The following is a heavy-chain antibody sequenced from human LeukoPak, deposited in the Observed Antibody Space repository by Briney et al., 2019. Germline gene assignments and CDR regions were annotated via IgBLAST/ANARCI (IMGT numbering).Heavy chain of an antibody. D-gene: IGHD6-6*01. J-gene: IGHJ4*02. Sequence: SQTLSLTCTVSGGSISSGSYYWSWIRQPAGKGLEWIGRIYTSGSTNYNPSLKSRVTISVDTSKNQFSLKLSSVTAADTAVYYCARMGAARNDYWGQGTLVTVSS. CDR2: IYTSGST. CDR1: GGSISSGSYY. CDR3: ARMGAARNDY. V-gene: IGHV4-61*02.